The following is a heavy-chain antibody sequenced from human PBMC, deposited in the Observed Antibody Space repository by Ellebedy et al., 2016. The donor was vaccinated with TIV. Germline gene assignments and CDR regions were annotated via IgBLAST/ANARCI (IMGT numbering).Heavy chain of an antibody. D-gene: IGHD3-22*01. CDR3: ATMYDSSGGFDI. J-gene: IGHJ3*02. V-gene: IGHV1-24*01. CDR1: GYTLTELS. CDR2: FDPEDGET. Sequence: ASVKVSCKVSGYTLTELSMHWVRQAPGKGLEWMGGFDPEDGETIYAQKFQGRVTMTEDTSTDTAYMELSSLRSEDTAVCYCATMYDSSGGFDIWGQGTMVTVSS.